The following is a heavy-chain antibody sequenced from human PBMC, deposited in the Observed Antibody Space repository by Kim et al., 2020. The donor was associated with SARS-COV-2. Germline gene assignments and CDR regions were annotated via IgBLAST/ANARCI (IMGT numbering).Heavy chain of an antibody. CDR1: GGSISSSSYY. CDR3: ASLGSDCSSTSCYYDYYYGMDV. CDR2: IYYSGST. V-gene: IGHV4-39*01. Sequence: SETLSLTCTVSGGSISSSSYYWGWIRQPPGKGLEWIGSIYYSGSTYYNPSLKSRVTISVDTSKNQFSLKLSSVTAADTAVYYCASLGSDCSSTSCYYDYYYGMDVWGQGTTVTVSS. J-gene: IGHJ6*02. D-gene: IGHD2-2*01.